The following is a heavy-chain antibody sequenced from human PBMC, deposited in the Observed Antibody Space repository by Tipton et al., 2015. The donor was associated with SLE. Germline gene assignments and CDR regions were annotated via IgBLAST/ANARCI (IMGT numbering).Heavy chain of an antibody. CDR1: GFTFSSYA. CDR3: ARENYFDY. J-gene: IGHJ4*02. V-gene: IGHV4-38-2*01. Sequence: LRLSCAASGFTFSSYAMSWVRQAPGKGLEWIGSIYYSGSTYYNPSLKSRVTISVDTSKNQFSLKLSSVTAADTAVYYCARENYFDYWGQGTLVTVSS. CDR2: IYYSGST. D-gene: IGHD2/OR15-2a*01.